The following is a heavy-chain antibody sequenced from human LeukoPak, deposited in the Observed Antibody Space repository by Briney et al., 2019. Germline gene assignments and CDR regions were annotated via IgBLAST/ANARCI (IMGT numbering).Heavy chain of an antibody. D-gene: IGHD6-6*01. J-gene: IGHJ4*02. Sequence: GGSLRLSCAASGFTFSSYGMHWVRQAPGKGLEWVAVIWYDGSNKYYADSVKGRFTISRDDSKNTLYLQMNSLRAGDTAVYYCAREYSSSSCFDYWGQGTLVTVSS. V-gene: IGHV3-33*01. CDR3: AREYSSSSCFDY. CDR2: IWYDGSNK. CDR1: GFTFSSYG.